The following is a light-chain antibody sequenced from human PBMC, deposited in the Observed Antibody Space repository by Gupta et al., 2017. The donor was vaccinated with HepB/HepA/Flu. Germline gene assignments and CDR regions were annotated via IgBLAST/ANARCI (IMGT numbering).Light chain of an antibody. CDR2: EVY. Sequence: QSALTQPPSASGSPGQSVTLSCTGTISDIGVYKYVSWYQQYPGKAPRLMIYEVYKRPSGVPDRFSGSKSGNTASLTVSGLQPEDEADYYCSSHADSIYVLFGGGTKLTVL. CDR1: ISDIGVYKY. V-gene: IGLV2-8*01. CDR3: SSHADSIYVL. J-gene: IGLJ2*01.